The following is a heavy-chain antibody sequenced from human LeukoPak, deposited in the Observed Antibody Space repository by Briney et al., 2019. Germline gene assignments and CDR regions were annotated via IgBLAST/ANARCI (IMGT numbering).Heavy chain of an antibody. J-gene: IGHJ4*02. CDR3: ARARWNYVRQWLVYYFDY. V-gene: IGHV4-61*02. CDR1: GGSISSGSYY. CDR2: IYTSGST. D-gene: IGHD6-19*01. Sequence: SETLSLTCTVSGGSISSGSYYWSWIRQPAGKGLEWIGRIYTSGSTNYNPSLKSRVTISVDTSKNQFSLKLSSVTAADTAVYYCARARWNYVRQWLVYYFDYWGQGTLVTVSS.